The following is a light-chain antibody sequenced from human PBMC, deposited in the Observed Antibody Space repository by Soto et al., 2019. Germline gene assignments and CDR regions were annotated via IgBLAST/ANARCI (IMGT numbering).Light chain of an antibody. Sequence: EIVLTQSPGTLSLSPGERATLSCRASQSVSSIYIAWYQQRPGQTPSLLIYGASTRATGIPDRFSGSGSGTHFTLTISRLEPGDFAVYYCQHFGGTTFTFGQGTRLEI. J-gene: IGKJ5*01. CDR3: QHFGGTTFT. CDR1: QSVSSIY. CDR2: GAS. V-gene: IGKV3-20*01.